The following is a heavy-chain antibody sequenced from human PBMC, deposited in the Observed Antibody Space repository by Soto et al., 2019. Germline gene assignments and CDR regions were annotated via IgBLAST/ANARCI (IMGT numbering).Heavy chain of an antibody. D-gene: IGHD2-2*01. V-gene: IGHV4-34*01. Sequence: QVQLQQWGAGLLKPSETLSLTCAVYGGSFSGYYWSWIRQPPGKWLEWIGEINHSGSTNYNPSLKSRVTISVDTSKNQFSLKLSSVTAADTAVYYCARGLGYCSSTSCYGWFDPWGQGTLVTVSS. CDR3: ARGLGYCSSTSCYGWFDP. CDR1: GGSFSGYY. J-gene: IGHJ5*02. CDR2: INHSGST.